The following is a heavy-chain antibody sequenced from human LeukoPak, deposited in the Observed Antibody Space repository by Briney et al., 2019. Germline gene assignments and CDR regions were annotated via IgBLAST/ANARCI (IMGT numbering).Heavy chain of an antibody. CDR2: ISSSSSTI. Sequence: GGSLRLSCAVSGFTFSSYSMNWVRQAPGKGLEGGSYISSSSSTIYYADSGKGRFTISRDNAKNSLYLQMNSLRAEDTAVYYCARDRDTAMVSGAFDIWGKGTMVTVSS. CDR1: GFTFSSYS. CDR3: ARDRDTAMVSGAFDI. J-gene: IGHJ3*02. D-gene: IGHD5-18*01. V-gene: IGHV3-48*04.